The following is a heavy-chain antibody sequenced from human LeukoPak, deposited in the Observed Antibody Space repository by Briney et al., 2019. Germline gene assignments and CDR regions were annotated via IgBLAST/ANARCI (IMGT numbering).Heavy chain of an antibody. CDR3: ARRAAAGTFDP. J-gene: IGHJ5*02. V-gene: IGHV4-59*08. CDR2: IYYSGST. Sequence: SETLSLTCTVSGGSISSYYWSWIRQPPGKGLEWIGYIYYSGSTNYNPSLKSRVTISVDTSKNHFSLKLSSVTAADTAVYYCARRAAAGTFDPWGQGTLVTVSS. D-gene: IGHD6-13*01. CDR1: GGSISSYY.